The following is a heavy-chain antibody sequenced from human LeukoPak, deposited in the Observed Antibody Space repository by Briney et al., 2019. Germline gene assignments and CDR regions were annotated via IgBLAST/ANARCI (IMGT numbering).Heavy chain of an antibody. Sequence: EGSLRLSCAASGFTFSSYSINWVRQAPGKGLEWVSYISSSGSTIYYADSVKGRFTISRDNAKNSLYLQMNSLRDEDTAVYYCARERDYYDSSGYDYYFDYWGQGTLVTVSS. CDR2: ISSSGSTI. D-gene: IGHD3-22*01. J-gene: IGHJ4*02. CDR1: GFTFSSYS. CDR3: ARERDYYDSSGYDYYFDY. V-gene: IGHV3-48*02.